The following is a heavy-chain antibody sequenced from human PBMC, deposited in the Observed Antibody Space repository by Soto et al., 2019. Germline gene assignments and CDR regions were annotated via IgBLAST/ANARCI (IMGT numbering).Heavy chain of an antibody. J-gene: IGHJ4*02. CDR3: AKWNGYGDH. CDR1: GFSFSTYG. D-gene: IGHD1-1*01. Sequence: ESGGGLVQPGGSLRLSCAVSGFSFSTYGVTWVRQAPGKGLEGVSGVSGGSGTTHYADSVKGRFTITGDTSKNTVYLQMNSLRVEDTAVYYCAKWNGYGDHWGQGTLVTVSS. CDR2: VSGGSGTT. V-gene: IGHV3-23*01.